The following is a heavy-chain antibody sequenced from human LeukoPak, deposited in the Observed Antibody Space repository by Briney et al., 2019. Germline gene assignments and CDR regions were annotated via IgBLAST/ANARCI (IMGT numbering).Heavy chain of an antibody. CDR1: GYTFTSYG. Sequence: ASVKVSCKASGYTFTSYGISWVRQAPGQGLEWMGWISAYNGNTNYAQKLQGRVTMTTDTSTSTAYMELSSLRSEDTAVYYCARIMLWSNYYYYYYYMDVWGKGTTVTVSS. V-gene: IGHV1-18*01. CDR3: ARIMLWSNYYYYYYYMDV. J-gene: IGHJ6*03. CDR2: ISAYNGNT. D-gene: IGHD5-18*01.